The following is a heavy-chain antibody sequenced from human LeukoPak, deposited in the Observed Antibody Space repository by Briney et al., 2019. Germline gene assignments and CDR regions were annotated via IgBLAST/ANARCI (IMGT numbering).Heavy chain of an antibody. Sequence: GGSLRLSCAASGFTFSSYAMSWVRQAPGKGLEWVSVIYSGGSTYYADSVKGRFTISRDNSKNTLYLQMNSLRAEDTAVYYCARDLEYSYGAFDYWGQGTLVTVSS. CDR3: ARDLEYSYGAFDY. V-gene: IGHV3-66*01. J-gene: IGHJ4*02. CDR2: IYSGGST. CDR1: GFTFSSYA. D-gene: IGHD5-18*01.